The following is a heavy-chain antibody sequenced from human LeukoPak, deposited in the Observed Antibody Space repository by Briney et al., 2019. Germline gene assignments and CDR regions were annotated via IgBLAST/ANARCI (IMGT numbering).Heavy chain of an antibody. CDR2: IKQDGSEK. J-gene: IGHJ4*02. Sequence: GGSLRLSCAASGFIFSSYWMSWVRQAPGKGLEWVANIKQDGSEKYYVDSVKGRFTISRDNAKNSLYLQLNSLRAEDTAVYYCAKEHLPTDYWGQGTLVTVSS. CDR1: GFIFSSYW. CDR3: AKEHLPTDY. V-gene: IGHV3-7*03.